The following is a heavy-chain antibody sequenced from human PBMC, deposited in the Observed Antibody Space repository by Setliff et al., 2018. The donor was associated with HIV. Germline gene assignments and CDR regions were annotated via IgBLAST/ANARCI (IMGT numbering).Heavy chain of an antibody. CDR2: ISAYNGNT. D-gene: IGHD2-2*01. V-gene: IGHV1-18*01. J-gene: IGHJ4*02. Sequence: ASVKVSCKASGYTFTTYGISWVRQAPGQGLEWMGWISAYNGNTNYAQKLQGRVTMTTDTSTSTAYMELRSLRSEDTAVYYCARGRPGVDCTKTSCYASFDHWGQGTLVTVSS. CDR1: GYTFTTYG. CDR3: ARGRPGVDCTKTSCYASFDH.